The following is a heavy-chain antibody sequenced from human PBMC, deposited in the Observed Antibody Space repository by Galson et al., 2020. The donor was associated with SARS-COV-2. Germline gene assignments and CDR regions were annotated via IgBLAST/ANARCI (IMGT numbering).Heavy chain of an antibody. D-gene: IGHD6-13*01. CDR2: IKSKASGGTT. V-gene: IGHV3-15*01. CDR3: ARNSWNYYFYGTDV. Sequence: GESLKISCAASGFTFSDAWMSWVRQAPGKGLEWVGRIKSKASGGTTDYAAPVKGRFTISRDDSRKMLYLQMNSLRIEDTALYYCARNSWNYYFYGTDVWGQGATVTVSS. CDR1: GFTFSDAW. J-gene: IGHJ6*02.